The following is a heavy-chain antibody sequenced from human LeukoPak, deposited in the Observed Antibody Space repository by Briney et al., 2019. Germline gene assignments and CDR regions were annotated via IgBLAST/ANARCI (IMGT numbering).Heavy chain of an antibody. J-gene: IGHJ4*02. CDR2: ISSSGSTK. CDR3: ARGGFSTTFDY. Sequence: SCKVSGYTLTELSMHWVRQAPGKGLEWVSYISSSGSTKYYADSVKGRFTISRDNARNSLYLQMNSLRAEYTAVYFCARGGFSTTFDYWGQGTLVTVSS. D-gene: IGHD2/OR15-2a*01. V-gene: IGHV3-11*01. CDR1: GYTLTELS.